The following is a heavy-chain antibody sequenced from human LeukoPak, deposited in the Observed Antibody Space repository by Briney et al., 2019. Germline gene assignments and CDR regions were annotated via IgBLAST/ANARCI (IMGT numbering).Heavy chain of an antibody. V-gene: IGHV3-30*18. Sequence: GGSLRLSCAPSGFTFSSYGMHWVRQAPGKGLEWVALISYDGSNKYYADSVKGRFTISRDNSKNTLYLQMNSLSAEDTAVYYCAKEPKPRPTVGYFQHWGQGTLVTVSS. D-gene: IGHD1-14*01. J-gene: IGHJ1*01. CDR2: ISYDGSNK. CDR1: GFTFSSYG. CDR3: AKEPKPRPTVGYFQH.